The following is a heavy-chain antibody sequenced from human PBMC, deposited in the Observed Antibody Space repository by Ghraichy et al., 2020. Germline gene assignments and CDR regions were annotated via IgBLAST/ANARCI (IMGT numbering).Heavy chain of an antibody. CDR3: ARDGVVGAPAAFDI. CDR1: GGTFSTYA. V-gene: IGHV1-69*13. Sequence: SVKVSCKASGGTFSTYALSWVRQAPGQGLEWMGGIIPIFGTANYAQKFQGRVTITADESTSTAYMELSSLRSEDTAVYYCARDGVVGAPAAFDIWGQGTMVTVSS. J-gene: IGHJ3*02. D-gene: IGHD1-26*01. CDR2: IIPIFGTA.